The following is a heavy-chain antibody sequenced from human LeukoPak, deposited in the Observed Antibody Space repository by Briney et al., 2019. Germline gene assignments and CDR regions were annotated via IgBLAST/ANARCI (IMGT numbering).Heavy chain of an antibody. V-gene: IGHV3-69-1*01. CDR3: AADYSGNYHVEFDY. CDR2: ISSSSYI. CDR1: GFTVSRNY. D-gene: IGHD1-26*01. Sequence: GGSLRLSCAASGFTVSRNYMTWVRQAPGKGLEWVSSISSSSYIYYADSVKGRFTISRDNAKNSLYLQMNSLRAEDTAVYYCAADYSGNYHVEFDYWGQGTLVTVSS. J-gene: IGHJ4*02.